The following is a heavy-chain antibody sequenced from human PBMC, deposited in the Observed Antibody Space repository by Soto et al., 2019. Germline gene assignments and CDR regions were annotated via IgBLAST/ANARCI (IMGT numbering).Heavy chain of an antibody. D-gene: IGHD3-10*01. Sequence: QVQLVQSGAEVKKPGSSVKVSCKASGGTFSSYTISWVRQAPGQGLEWMGRIIPILGIANYAQKFQGRVTITADKSRSTAYMELSSLRSEDTAVYYCASEMVRGVIIAKNDAFDIWGQGTMVTVSS. CDR1: GGTFSSYT. CDR3: ASEMVRGVIIAKNDAFDI. CDR2: IIPILGIA. J-gene: IGHJ3*02. V-gene: IGHV1-69*02.